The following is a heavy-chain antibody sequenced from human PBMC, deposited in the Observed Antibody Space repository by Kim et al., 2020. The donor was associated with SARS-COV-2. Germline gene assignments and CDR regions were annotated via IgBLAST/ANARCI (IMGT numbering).Heavy chain of an antibody. D-gene: IGHD1-26*01. Sequence: SETLSLTCTVSGGSISSSSYYWGWIRQPPGKGLEWIGSIYYSGSTYYNPSLKSRVTISVDTSKNQFSLKLSSVTAADTAVYYCARVQGSGSYSYPYWYFDLWGRGTLVTVSS. CDR3: ARVQGSGSYSYPYWYFDL. J-gene: IGHJ2*01. CDR2: IYYSGST. V-gene: IGHV4-39*07. CDR1: GGSISSSSYY.